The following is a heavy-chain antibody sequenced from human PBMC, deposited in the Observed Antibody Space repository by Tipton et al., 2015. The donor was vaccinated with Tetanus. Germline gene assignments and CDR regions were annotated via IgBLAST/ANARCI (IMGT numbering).Heavy chain of an antibody. Sequence: LSLTCAASGFTFSSYTMSWVRQAPGKGLEWVATMKQDGSEIKYVDSVTGRFTISRDNAKNSLYLQLNSLRAEDTAVYYCVRGGMMYADYWGQGTLVTVSS. CDR2: MKQDGSEI. D-gene: IGHD2-8*01. J-gene: IGHJ4*02. CDR3: VRGGMMYADY. CDR1: GFTFSSYT. V-gene: IGHV3-7*03.